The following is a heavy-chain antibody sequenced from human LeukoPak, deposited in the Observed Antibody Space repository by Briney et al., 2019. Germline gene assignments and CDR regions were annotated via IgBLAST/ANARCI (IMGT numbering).Heavy chain of an antibody. J-gene: IGHJ5*02. Sequence: PGESLKISCKGSGYSFTSYWIGWVRQMPGKGLEWMGIIYPGDSDTRYSPSFQGQVTISADKSISTAYLQWSSLKASDTAMYYCARKTYYYDSSGYQIRDWFDPWGQGTLVTVSS. CDR2: IYPGDSDT. V-gene: IGHV5-51*01. D-gene: IGHD3-22*01. CDR3: ARKTYYYDSSGYQIRDWFDP. CDR1: GYSFTSYW.